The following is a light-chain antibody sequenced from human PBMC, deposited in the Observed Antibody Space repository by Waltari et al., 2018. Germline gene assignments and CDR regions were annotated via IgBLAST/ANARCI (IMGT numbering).Light chain of an antibody. CDR2: GAS. CDR1: QSVSSSY. V-gene: IGKV3-20*01. Sequence: EIVLTQSPATLSLSPGDRATLSCRASQSVSSSYLAWYQQKPGQAPGLLIYGASSRATGIPDRFSGSGSGTDFTLTISRLEPEDFAVYYCQHYSSSSWTFGQGTKVEIK. CDR3: QHYSSSSWT. J-gene: IGKJ1*01.